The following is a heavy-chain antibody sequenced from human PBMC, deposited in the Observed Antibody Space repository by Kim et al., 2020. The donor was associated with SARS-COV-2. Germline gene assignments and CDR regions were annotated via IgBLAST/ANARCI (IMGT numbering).Heavy chain of an antibody. CDR1: GFTFSSYA. J-gene: IGHJ6*04. Sequence: GGSLRLSCAASGFTFSSYAMHWVRQAPGKGLEYVSAISSNGGSTYYANSVKGRFTISRDNSKNTLYLQMGSLRAEDMAVYYCARGRDCSGGSCYSHYYYYFGMDAWGKGTTVTVSS. CDR2: ISSNGGST. D-gene: IGHD2-15*01. CDR3: ARGRDCSGGSCYSHYYYYFGMDA. V-gene: IGHV3-64*01.